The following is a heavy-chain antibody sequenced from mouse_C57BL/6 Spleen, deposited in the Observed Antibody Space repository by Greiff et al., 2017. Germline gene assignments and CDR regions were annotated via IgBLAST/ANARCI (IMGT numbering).Heavy chain of an antibody. CDR2: IWSGGGT. J-gene: IGHJ1*03. CDR3: ATADGSSYVGYFDV. Sequence: QVQLKESGPGLVQPSQSLSITCTVSGFSLTSYGVHWVRQSPGKGLEWLGVIWSGGGTAYNAAFISRLSISKDNSKSQVFFKMNSLQADDTAIYYCATADGSSYVGYFDVWGTGTTVTVSS. CDR1: GFSLTSYG. V-gene: IGHV2-2*01. D-gene: IGHD1-1*01.